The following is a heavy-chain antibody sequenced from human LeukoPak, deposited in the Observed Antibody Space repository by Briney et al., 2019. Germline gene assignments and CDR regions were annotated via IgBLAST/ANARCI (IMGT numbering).Heavy chain of an antibody. J-gene: IGHJ4*02. V-gene: IGHV4-31*03. D-gene: IGHD1-26*01. CDR2: TSYSEGT. Sequence: SETLSLTCPVSGGSVSRGGYYWNWIRQHPGKGLEWIGFTSYSEGTYYNPSLMSRITISVDRSQNQFSLKMRDVTAADTAVYFCATADWESFYLDSWGQGALVAVSS. CDR1: GGSVSRGGYY. CDR3: ATADWESFYLDS.